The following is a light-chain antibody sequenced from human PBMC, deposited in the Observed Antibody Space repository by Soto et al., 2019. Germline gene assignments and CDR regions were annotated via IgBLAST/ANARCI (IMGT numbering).Light chain of an antibody. CDR1: QSISSY. V-gene: IGKV1-39*01. CDR3: QQYYNWPRT. Sequence: DIQITQSPSSLSASVVDRVTITCRASQSISSYLNWYQQKPGKAPKLLIYAASSLQSGVPARFSGSGSGTEFTLTISSLQSEDFAVYYCQQYYNWPRTFGQGTKVDIK. CDR2: AAS. J-gene: IGKJ1*01.